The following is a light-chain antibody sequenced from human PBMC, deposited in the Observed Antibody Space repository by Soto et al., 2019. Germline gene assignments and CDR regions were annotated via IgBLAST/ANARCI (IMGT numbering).Light chain of an antibody. J-gene: IGLJ3*02. Sequence: QSALTQPRSVSGSPGQSVTISCTATTSDVGGSKYVSWYQHHPGKAPKLMIYDVTKRPSGVPDRFSGSKSGSTASLTISGLQAEDEADYYCCSYAGSYTVMFDGGTKLTVL. CDR2: DVT. CDR3: CSYAGSYTVM. V-gene: IGLV2-11*01. CDR1: TSDVGGSKY.